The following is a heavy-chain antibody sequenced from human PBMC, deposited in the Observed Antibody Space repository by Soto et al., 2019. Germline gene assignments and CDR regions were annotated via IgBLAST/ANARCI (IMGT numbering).Heavy chain of an antibody. CDR3: ARDSGYSSSWYEY. CDR1: GFTFSSYG. CDR2: IWYDGSNK. V-gene: IGHV3-33*01. D-gene: IGHD6-13*01. Sequence: QVQLVESGGGVVQPGRSLRLSCAASGFTFSSYGMHWVRQAPGKGLEWVAVIWYDGSNKYYADSVKGRFTISRDNPKNTLYLQMNSLRAEDTAVYYCARDSGYSSSWYEYWGQGTLVTVSS. J-gene: IGHJ4*02.